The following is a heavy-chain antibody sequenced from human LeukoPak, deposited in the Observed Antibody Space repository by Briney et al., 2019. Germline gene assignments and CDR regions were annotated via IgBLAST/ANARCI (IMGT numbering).Heavy chain of an antibody. CDR1: GDSVSSNSAA. J-gene: IGHJ5*02. CDR2: TYYRSKWYN. V-gene: IGHV6-1*01. CDR3: ARDLILATFPVVLWFDP. D-gene: IGHD2-8*01. Sequence: SQTLSLTCAISGDSVSSNSAAWNWIRQSPSRGLEWLGRTYYRSKWYNDYAVSVKSRITINPDTSKNQFSLQLNSVTPEDTAVYYCARDLILATFPVVLWFDPWGQGTLVTVSS.